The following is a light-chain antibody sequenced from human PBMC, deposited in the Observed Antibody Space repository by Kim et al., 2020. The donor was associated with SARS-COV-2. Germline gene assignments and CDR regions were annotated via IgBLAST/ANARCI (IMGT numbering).Light chain of an antibody. Sequence: ASVGDRVTITCRASQGISKDLAWYQQKPGNAPKLLIFAASSLQSGVPTRFSGSGSGTDFTLTISSLQPEDVATYYCQKYNGAPWTFGQGTKVDIK. CDR2: AAS. CDR3: QKYNGAPWT. J-gene: IGKJ1*01. CDR1: QGISKD. V-gene: IGKV1-27*01.